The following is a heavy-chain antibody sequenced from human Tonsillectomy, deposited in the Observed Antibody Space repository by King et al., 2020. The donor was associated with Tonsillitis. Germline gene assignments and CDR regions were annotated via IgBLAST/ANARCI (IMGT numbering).Heavy chain of an antibody. CDR1: GFTSCNYW. CDR3: ARDPGSDAFDI. V-gene: IGHV3-7*01. Sequence: VQLVESGGGLVQPGGSLRISCAVSGFTSCNYWMSWVPQAPGGGVGGGANIKEDGSDKYYVDSGKGRFTISRDNAKNSLYLQMNSLRAEDTAVYYCARDPGSDAFDIWGQGTLVSVSS. D-gene: IGHD1-26*01. CDR2: IKEDGSDK. J-gene: IGHJ3*02.